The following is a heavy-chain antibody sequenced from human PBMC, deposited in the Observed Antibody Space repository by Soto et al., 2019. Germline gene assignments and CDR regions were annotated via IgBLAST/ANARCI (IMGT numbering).Heavy chain of an antibody. CDR2: IWYDGSNK. D-gene: IGHD2-2*01. V-gene: IGHV3-33*01. CDR1: GFTFSSYG. CDR3: AREDTVVVPAAMWNYYYGMDV. J-gene: IGHJ6*02. Sequence: QVQLVESGGGVVQPGRSLRLSCAASGFTFSSYGMHWVRQAPGKGLEWVAVIWYDGSNKYYADSVKGRFTISRDNSKNTLYLHMNSLRAEDTAVYYCAREDTVVVPAAMWNYYYGMDVWGPGTTVTVSS.